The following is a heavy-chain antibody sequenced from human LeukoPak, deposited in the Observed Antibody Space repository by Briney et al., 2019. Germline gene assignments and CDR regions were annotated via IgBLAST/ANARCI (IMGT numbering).Heavy chain of an antibody. Sequence: ASVKVSCKTSGYTFSTYDINWVRQAAGQGLEWMGWMNPNSGNTGFAQKFQGRATITRDTSITTAYLELSSLRSEDTAVYYCARVYGSGSLDYWGQGTLVTVSS. V-gene: IGHV1-8*03. CDR2: MNPNSGNT. CDR3: ARVYGSGSLDY. CDR1: GYTFSTYD. J-gene: IGHJ4*02. D-gene: IGHD3-10*01.